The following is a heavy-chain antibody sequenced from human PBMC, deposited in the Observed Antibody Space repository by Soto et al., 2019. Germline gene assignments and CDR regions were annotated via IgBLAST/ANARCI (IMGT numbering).Heavy chain of an antibody. J-gene: IGHJ4*02. CDR3: AKDRTVAARNFDY. V-gene: IGHV3-23*01. Sequence: GGSLRLSCATSGFTFSGYAMTWVRQAPGKGLNWVSAITSGGDTFFADSVKGRFTISRDDSKNTLYLQMNSLRAEDSAVYYCAKDRTVAARNFDYWGQGTQVTVSS. CDR1: GFTFSGYA. D-gene: IGHD6-6*01. CDR2: ITSGGDT.